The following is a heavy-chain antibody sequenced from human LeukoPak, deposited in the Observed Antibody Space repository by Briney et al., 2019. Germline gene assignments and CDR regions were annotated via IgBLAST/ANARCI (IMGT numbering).Heavy chain of an antibody. CDR3: ARGPTYYYDSSGYSNWFDP. V-gene: IGHV1-69*05. CDR1: GGTFSSYA. J-gene: IGHJ5*02. Sequence: SVKVSCKASGGTFSSYAISWVRQAPGQGLEWMGRIIPIFGTANYAQKFQGRVTITTDESTSTAYMELSSLRSEDPAVYYCARGPTYYYDSSGYSNWFDPWGQGTLVTVFS. D-gene: IGHD3-22*01. CDR2: IIPIFGTA.